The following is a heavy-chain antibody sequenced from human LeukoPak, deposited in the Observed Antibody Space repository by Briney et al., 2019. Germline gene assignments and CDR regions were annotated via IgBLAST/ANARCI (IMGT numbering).Heavy chain of an antibody. CDR1: GFTFSSYS. CDR3: ARVVSAASRLLSRGSDWFDP. Sequence: PGGSLRLSCAASGFTFSSYSMNWVRQAPGKGLEWVSYISSSSSTIYYADSVKGRFTISRDNAKNSLYLQMNSLRAEDTAVYYCARVVSAASRLLSRGSDWFDPWGQGTLVTVSS. D-gene: IGHD2-2*01. V-gene: IGHV3-48*01. CDR2: ISSSSSTI. J-gene: IGHJ5*02.